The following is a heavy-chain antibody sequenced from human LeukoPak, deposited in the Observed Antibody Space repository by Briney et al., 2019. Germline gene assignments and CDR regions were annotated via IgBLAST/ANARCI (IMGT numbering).Heavy chain of an antibody. CDR1: GFTFSSYG. CDR2: IWSGGRHQ. Sequence: GRSLRLSCAASGFTFSSYGMHWVRQAPGKGLEWVAVIWSGGRHQYYADSVKGRFTISRDNSKNTLYLQMNSLRAEDTAVYYCARVRSGSSAGNYGMDVWGQGTTVTVSS. J-gene: IGHJ6*02. D-gene: IGHD1-26*01. CDR3: ARVRSGSSAGNYGMDV. V-gene: IGHV3-33*01.